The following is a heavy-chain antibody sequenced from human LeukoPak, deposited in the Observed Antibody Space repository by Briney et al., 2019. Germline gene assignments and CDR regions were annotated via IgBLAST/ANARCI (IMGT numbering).Heavy chain of an antibody. J-gene: IGHJ5*02. Sequence: GGSLRLSCAASGFTFSSYWMSWVRQAPGKGLEWVANIKQDGSEKYYVDSVKGRFTISRDNAKNSLYLQMNSLRAEDTAVYYCATKLELRARYNWFDPWGQGTLSPSPQ. V-gene: IGHV3-7*01. CDR1: GFTFSSYW. CDR3: ATKLELRARYNWFDP. D-gene: IGHD1-7*01. CDR2: IKQDGSEK.